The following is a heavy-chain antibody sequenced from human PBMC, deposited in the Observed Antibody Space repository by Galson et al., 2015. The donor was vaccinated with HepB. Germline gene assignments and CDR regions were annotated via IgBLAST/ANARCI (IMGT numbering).Heavy chain of an antibody. Sequence: SVKVSCKASGGTFSSYTISWVRQAPGQGLEWMGRIIPILGIANYAQKFQGRVTITADKSTSTAYMELSSLRSEDTAVYYCARPSNSGYDPLYFDYWGQGTLVTVSS. CDR2: IIPILGIA. CDR1: GGTFSSYT. V-gene: IGHV1-69*02. CDR3: ARPSNSGYDPLYFDY. D-gene: IGHD5-12*01. J-gene: IGHJ4*02.